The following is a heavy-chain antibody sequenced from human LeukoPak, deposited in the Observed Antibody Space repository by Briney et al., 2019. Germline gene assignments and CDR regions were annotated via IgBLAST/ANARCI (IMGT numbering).Heavy chain of an antibody. CDR3: AKGRRPGGGWGLYFDY. Sequence: PGRSLRLSCAASGFTFSSYGMHWVRQAPGKGLEWVAVISYDGSNKYYADSVKGRFTISRDNSKNTLYLQMNSLRAEDTAVYYCAKGRRPGGGWGLYFDYWGQGTLVTVSS. J-gene: IGHJ4*02. CDR1: GFTFSSYG. V-gene: IGHV3-30*18. D-gene: IGHD3-16*01. CDR2: ISYDGSNK.